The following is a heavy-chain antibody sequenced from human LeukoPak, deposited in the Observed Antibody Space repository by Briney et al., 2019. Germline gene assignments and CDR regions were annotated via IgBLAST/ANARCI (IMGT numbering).Heavy chain of an antibody. CDR1: GYSFTSYW. CDR3: ARQGSGSYSSGTLKNYYYYYGMDV. D-gene: IGHD3-10*01. CDR2: IFTGDSDT. Sequence: AESLQISCEDSGYSFTSYWIGWVRQMPGESRQWMVIIFTGDSDTTYSPSFQVQVTISADKSISTAYLQWSSLKASDTAMYYCARQGSGSYSSGTLKNYYYYYGMDVWGQGTTVTVSS. V-gene: IGHV5-51*01. J-gene: IGHJ6*02.